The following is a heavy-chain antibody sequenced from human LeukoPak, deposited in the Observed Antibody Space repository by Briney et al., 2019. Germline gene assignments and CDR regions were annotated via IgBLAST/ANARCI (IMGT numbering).Heavy chain of an antibody. CDR1: GGSFSGYY. D-gene: IGHD5-12*01. CDR3: ARGWLRFIFGY. CDR2: INHSGST. J-gene: IGHJ4*02. V-gene: IGHV4-34*01. Sequence: SETLSLTCAVYGGSFSGYYWSWIRQPPGKGLEWIGEINHSGSTNYNPSLKGRVTISVDTSKNQFSLKLSSVTAADTAVYYCARGWLRFIFGYWGQGTLVTVSS.